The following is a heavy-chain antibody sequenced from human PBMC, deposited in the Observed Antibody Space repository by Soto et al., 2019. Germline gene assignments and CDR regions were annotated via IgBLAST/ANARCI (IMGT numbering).Heavy chain of an antibody. CDR3: ARQGSGYAGPWIGFDL. CDR2: IYPGDSDT. Sequence: PGESLKISCKGSGDSFTSYWIGWVRQMPGKGLEWMGIIYPGDSDTRYSPSFQGQVTISADKSISIAYLQWSSLKASDTAMYYCARQGSGYAGPWIGFDLWGQGTMVTVSS. D-gene: IGHD5-12*01. J-gene: IGHJ3*01. V-gene: IGHV5-51*01. CDR1: GDSFTSYW.